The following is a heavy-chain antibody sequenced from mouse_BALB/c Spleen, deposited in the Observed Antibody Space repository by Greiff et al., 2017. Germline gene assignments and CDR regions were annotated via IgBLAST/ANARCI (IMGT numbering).Heavy chain of an antibody. CDR3: ARSQDWFAY. Sequence: EVQGVESGPGLVKPSQSLSLTCTVTGYSITSDYAWNWIRQFPGNKLEWMGYISYSGSTSYNPSLKSRISITRDTSKNQFFLQLNSVTTEDTATYYCARSQDWFAYWGQGTLVTVSA. CDR2: ISYSGST. J-gene: IGHJ3*01. CDR1: GYSITSDYA. V-gene: IGHV3-2*02.